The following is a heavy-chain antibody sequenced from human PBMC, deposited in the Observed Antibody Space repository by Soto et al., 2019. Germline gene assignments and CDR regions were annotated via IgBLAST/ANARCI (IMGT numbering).Heavy chain of an antibody. Sequence: TLSLTCTVSGGSISSGGYYWSWIRQPPGKGLEWIGYIYYSGSTYYNPSLKSRVTISVDTSKNQFSLKLSSVTAADTAVYYCARVDWNDEHYFDYWGQGTLVTVSS. J-gene: IGHJ4*02. CDR1: GGSISSGGYY. D-gene: IGHD1-1*01. CDR3: ARVDWNDEHYFDY. V-gene: IGHV4-31*03. CDR2: IYYSGST.